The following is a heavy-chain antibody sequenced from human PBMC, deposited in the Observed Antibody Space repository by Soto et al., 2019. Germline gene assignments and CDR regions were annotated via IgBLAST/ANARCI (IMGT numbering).Heavy chain of an antibody. CDR1: GFTFSKFG. Sequence: GGSLRLSCAGSGFTFSKFGMHWVRQAPGKGLEWVAFIAYDGSNDYYRDSVKGRFTISRDNSKNTLYLQMNSLRAEGTAVYYCARGDTVDTAMAIPLGMDVWGQGTTVTVSS. CDR2: IAYDGSND. J-gene: IGHJ6*02. CDR3: ARGDTVDTAMAIPLGMDV. V-gene: IGHV3-30*03. D-gene: IGHD5-18*01.